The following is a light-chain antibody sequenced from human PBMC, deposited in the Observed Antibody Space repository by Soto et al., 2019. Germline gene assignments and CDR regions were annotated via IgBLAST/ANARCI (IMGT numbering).Light chain of an antibody. CDR1: SSDVGGYNY. Sequence: QSALTRPASVSGSPGQSIAISCTGTSSDVGGYNYVSWYQQHPGKATKLMLYEVSNRPSGVSSRFSGFKSGSTASLTISGLQAEDEGDYYCSTSTTYSTLVFGTGTKLTV. J-gene: IGLJ1*01. CDR3: STSTTYSTLV. V-gene: IGLV2-14*01. CDR2: EVS.